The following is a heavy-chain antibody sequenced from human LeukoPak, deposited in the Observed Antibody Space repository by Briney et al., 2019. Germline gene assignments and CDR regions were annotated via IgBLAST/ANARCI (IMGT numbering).Heavy chain of an antibody. V-gene: IGHV3-23*01. CDR1: GFTFRSYA. Sequence: PGGSLRLSCPASGFTFRSYAMSWVRQAPGKRLEWVSAISSSSTNTYYADSVKDRFTISRDNSKNTLYLQMSSLKAEDTAVYYCAKPSSGYGSFDSWGQGTLVTVSS. D-gene: IGHD6-19*01. J-gene: IGHJ4*02. CDR3: AKPSSGYGSFDS. CDR2: ISSSSTNT.